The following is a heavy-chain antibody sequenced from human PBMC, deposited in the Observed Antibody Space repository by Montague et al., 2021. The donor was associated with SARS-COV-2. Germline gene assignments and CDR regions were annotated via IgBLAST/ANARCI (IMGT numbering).Heavy chain of an antibody. CDR1: GGSISSYY. V-gene: IGHV4-39*01. CDR2: IYYSGST. D-gene: IGHD2-15*01. Sequence: SETLSLTCTVSGGSISSYYWGWIRQPPGKGLEWIGSIYYSGSTYYNPSLKSRVTISVDTSKNQFSLKLSSVTAADTAVYYCARQHAGYCSGGSCYWGAYFDYWGQGTLVTVSS. CDR3: ARQHAGYCSGGSCYWGAYFDY. J-gene: IGHJ4*02.